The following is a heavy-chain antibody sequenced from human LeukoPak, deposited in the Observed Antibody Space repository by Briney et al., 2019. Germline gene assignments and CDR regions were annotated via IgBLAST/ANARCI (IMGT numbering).Heavy chain of an antibody. Sequence: PGGPLRLSCAASGFTFSSYSMNWVRQAPGKGLEWVSSISSSSSYIYYADSVKGRFTISRDNAKNSLYLQMNSLRAEDTAVYYCARDSAITYGGFDIWGQGTMVTVSS. D-gene: IGHD5-24*01. V-gene: IGHV3-21*01. J-gene: IGHJ3*02. CDR1: GFTFSSYS. CDR2: ISSSSSYI. CDR3: ARDSAITYGGFDI.